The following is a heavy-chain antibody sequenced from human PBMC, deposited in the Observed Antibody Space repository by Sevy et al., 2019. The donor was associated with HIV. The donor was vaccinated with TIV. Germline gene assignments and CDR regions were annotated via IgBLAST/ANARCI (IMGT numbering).Heavy chain of an antibody. D-gene: IGHD6-13*01. V-gene: IGHV4-59*01. Sequence: SDTLSLTCTVSGGSISSYYWSWIRQPPGKGLEWIGYIYYSGSTNYNPSLKSRVTISVDTSKNQFSLKLSSVTAADTAVYYCARIYSSSWYQDGMDVWGQGTTVTVSS. CDR1: GGSISSYY. J-gene: IGHJ6*02. CDR2: IYYSGST. CDR3: ARIYSSSWYQDGMDV.